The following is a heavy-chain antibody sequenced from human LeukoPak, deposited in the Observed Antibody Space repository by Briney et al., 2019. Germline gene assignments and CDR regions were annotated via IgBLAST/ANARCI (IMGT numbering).Heavy chain of an antibody. CDR3: ATMYYYDSSGYYYLGY. Sequence: PGRSLRLSCEASGFPFRSYAMHWVRQAPSKGLEWVAVISFDGTNKKYADSVKGRFTISRDSSKNTLYLQMNSLRAEDTAVYYCATMYYYDSSGYYYLGYWGQGTLATVSS. V-gene: IGHV3-30-3*01. CDR1: GFPFRSYA. J-gene: IGHJ4*02. CDR2: ISFDGTNK. D-gene: IGHD3-22*01.